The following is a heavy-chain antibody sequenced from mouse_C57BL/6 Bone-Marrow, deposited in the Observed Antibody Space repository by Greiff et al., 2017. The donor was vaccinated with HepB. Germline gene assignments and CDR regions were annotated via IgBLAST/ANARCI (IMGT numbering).Heavy chain of an antibody. Sequence: QVQLQQPGAELVKPGASVQMSCKASGYTFTSYWITWVKQRPGQGLEWIGDIYPGSGSTNYNEKFKSKATLTVDTSSSTAYMQLSSLTSEDSAVYYCARGGKRAYFAWFAYWGQGTLVTVSA. CDR3: ARGGKRAYFAWFAY. V-gene: IGHV1-55*01. J-gene: IGHJ3*01. CDR2: IYPGSGST. CDR1: GYTFTSYW. D-gene: IGHD2-1*01.